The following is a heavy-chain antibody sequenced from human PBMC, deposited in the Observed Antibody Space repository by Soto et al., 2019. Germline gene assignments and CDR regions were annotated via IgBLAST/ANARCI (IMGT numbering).Heavy chain of an antibody. J-gene: IGHJ6*02. V-gene: IGHV3-30-3*01. D-gene: IGHD6-19*01. Sequence: QVQLVESGGGVVQPGRSLRLSCAASGFTFSSYAMHWVRQAPGKGLEWVAVISYDGSNKYYADSVKGRFTISRDNSKNTLYLQMNSLRAEDTAVYYCARAGDPVAGGMDVWGQGTTVTVSS. CDR2: ISYDGSNK. CDR3: ARAGDPVAGGMDV. CDR1: GFTFSSYA.